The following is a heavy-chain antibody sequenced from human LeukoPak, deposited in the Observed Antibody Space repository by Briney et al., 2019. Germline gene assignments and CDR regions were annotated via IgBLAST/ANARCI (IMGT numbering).Heavy chain of an antibody. CDR3: AKQANWGALDY. CDR1: GFTFSDHY. Sequence: GGSLRLSCAASGFTFSDHYMDWVRQAPGKGLEWVGRIRNKVNSYTTEYAASVKGRFTISRDDSENSLYLQMNSLRAEDTAVYYCAKQANWGALDYWGQGTLVTVSS. CDR2: IRNKVNSYTT. D-gene: IGHD7-27*01. V-gene: IGHV3-72*01. J-gene: IGHJ4*02.